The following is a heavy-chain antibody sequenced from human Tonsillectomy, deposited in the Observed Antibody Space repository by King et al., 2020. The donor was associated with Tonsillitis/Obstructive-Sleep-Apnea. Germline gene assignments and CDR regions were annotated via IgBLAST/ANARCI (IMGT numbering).Heavy chain of an antibody. CDR1: GYTFSSYG. CDR3: ARDSMSHYYDSSAYYTFAY. J-gene: IGHJ4*02. D-gene: IGHD3-22*01. Sequence: DQLVQSGAEVKKPGASVKVSCKASGYTFSSYGISWVRQAPGQGLEWMGWISPYNGDTNYAQKLQGRVIMTTGTSTSTAYMELRSLRSDDTAVYYCARDSMSHYYDSSAYYTFAYWGQGTLVTASS. V-gene: IGHV1-18*01. CDR2: ISPYNGDT.